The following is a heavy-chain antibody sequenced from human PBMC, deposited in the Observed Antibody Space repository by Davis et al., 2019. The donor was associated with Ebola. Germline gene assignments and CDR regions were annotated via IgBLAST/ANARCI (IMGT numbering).Heavy chain of an antibody. D-gene: IGHD2-15*01. CDR3: ARQYQPLLPETFDY. V-gene: IGHV1-2*02. Sequence: ASVKVSCKASGYTFTAYYMHWVRQAPGQGLEWMGWINPNSGGTNYAQKFQGRVTMTRDTSISTAYMELSRLRSDDTAVYYCARQYQPLLPETFDYWGQGTLVTVSS. CDR2: INPNSGGT. J-gene: IGHJ4*02. CDR1: GYTFTAYY.